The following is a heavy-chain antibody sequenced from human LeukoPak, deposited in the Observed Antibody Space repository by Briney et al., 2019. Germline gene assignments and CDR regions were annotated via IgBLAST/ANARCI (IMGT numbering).Heavy chain of an antibody. CDR3: ARGMLYYDILTGYRDYYMDV. J-gene: IGHJ6*03. V-gene: IGHV4-59*01. CDR2: IYYSGNT. CDR1: GGSTSGYY. D-gene: IGHD3-9*01. Sequence: PSETLSLTCSVSGGSTSGYYWSWIRQPPGKGLEWIGYIYYSGNTNYNPSLKSRVTISVDTSKNQFSLDLYFVTAADTAVYYCARGMLYYDILTGYRDYYMDVWGKGTTVTISS.